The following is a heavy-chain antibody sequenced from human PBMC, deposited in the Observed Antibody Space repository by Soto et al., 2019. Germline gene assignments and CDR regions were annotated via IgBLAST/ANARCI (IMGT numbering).Heavy chain of an antibody. J-gene: IGHJ3*02. V-gene: IGHV4-34*01. CDR2: INHSGST. CDR3: ARGRHYDIFTGYYYAFDI. CDR1: GWSFSGYY. Sequence: ASETLSLTCAVYGWSFSGYYWSWIRQPPGKGLEWIGEINHSGSTNYNPSLKSRVTISVDTSKNQFSLKLSSVTAADTAVYYCARGRHYDIFTGYYYAFDIWSKGTMVTVSS. D-gene: IGHD3-9*01.